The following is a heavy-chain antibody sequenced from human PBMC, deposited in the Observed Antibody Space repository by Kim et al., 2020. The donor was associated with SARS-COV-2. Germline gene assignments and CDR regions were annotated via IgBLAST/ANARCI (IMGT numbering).Heavy chain of an antibody. V-gene: IGHV1-2*02. Sequence: ASVKVSCKASGYPFIGYYMHWVRQAPGQGLEWMGWISPNSDDIRYAQKFQGRVTMARDTSISTAYMELSSLTSDDTAVYYWSRKPPRWGSLYYFDYWGQGALVTVSS. CDR3: SRKPPRWGSLYYFDY. D-gene: IGHD3-10*01. J-gene: IGHJ4*02. CDR1: GYPFIGYY. CDR2: ISPNSDDI.